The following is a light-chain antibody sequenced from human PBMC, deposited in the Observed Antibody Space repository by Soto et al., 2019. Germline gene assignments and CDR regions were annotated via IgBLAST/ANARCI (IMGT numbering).Light chain of an antibody. CDR3: QQYGSSPWT. V-gene: IGKV3-20*01. Sequence: EIVFTQSPGTLSLSPGERATLSCRASQRVSSSYLAWYQQKPGKAPRLLIYGASSRATGIPDRFSGSGSGTDFTLTISRLEPEDFAVYYCQQYGSSPWTFGQGTKV. CDR1: QRVSSSY. J-gene: IGKJ1*01. CDR2: GAS.